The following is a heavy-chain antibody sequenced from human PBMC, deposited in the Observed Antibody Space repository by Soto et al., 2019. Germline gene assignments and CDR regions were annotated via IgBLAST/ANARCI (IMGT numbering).Heavy chain of an antibody. CDR1: GFTFSSYW. CDR2: IKQDGSEK. V-gene: IGHV3-7*01. D-gene: IGHD3-9*01. J-gene: IGHJ5*02. CDR3: ARPHYDILTGSLDWFDP. Sequence: EVQLVESGGGLVQPGGSLRLSCAASGFTFSSYWMSWVRQAPGKGLEWVAYIKQDGSEKYYVDSVKGRFTISRDNAKNSLYLQMNSLRAEDTAVYYCARPHYDILTGSLDWFDPWGQGTLVTVSS.